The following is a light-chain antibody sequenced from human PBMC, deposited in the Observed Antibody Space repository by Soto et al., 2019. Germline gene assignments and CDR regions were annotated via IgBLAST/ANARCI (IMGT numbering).Light chain of an antibody. Sequence: DIVMTQSPDSLAVSLGERATINCKSSQSVLYSSNNKNYLAWYQQKPGQPPKLLIYWASTRESGVPDRFSGSGSGTDFTLAISSLQAEDFAVYYCQQYGSSSITFGQGTRLEVK. V-gene: IGKV4-1*01. CDR3: QQYGSSSIT. CDR1: QSVLYSSNNKNY. J-gene: IGKJ5*01. CDR2: WAS.